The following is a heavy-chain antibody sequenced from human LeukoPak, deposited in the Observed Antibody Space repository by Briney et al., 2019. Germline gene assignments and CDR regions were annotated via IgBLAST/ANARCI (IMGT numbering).Heavy chain of an antibody. J-gene: IGHJ4*02. Sequence: PSETLSLSCTVSVGSISSSSYYWGWIRQPPGKGLEWLGRIYYSGGSSYNPPLKSRVPISVEASKNQVSLKLSSVTAADTAVYYCAREREHGGNSVVDYWGQGTLVTVSS. CDR1: VGSISSSSYY. CDR3: AREREHGGNSVVDY. V-gene: IGHV4-39*07. D-gene: IGHD4-23*01. CDR2: IYYSGGS.